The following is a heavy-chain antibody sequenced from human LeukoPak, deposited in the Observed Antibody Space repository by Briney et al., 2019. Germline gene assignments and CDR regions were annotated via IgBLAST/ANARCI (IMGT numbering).Heavy chain of an antibody. CDR2: TYYRSKWYN. CDR3: ARDKRGYYYGSGLNWFDP. V-gene: IGHV6-1*01. D-gene: IGHD3-10*01. J-gene: IGHJ5*02. Sequence: SQTLSLTCAISGDSVSSNSAAWNWIRQSPSRGLEWLGRTYYRSKWYNAYAVSVKSRITINPDTSKNQFSLQLNSVTPEDTAVYYCARDKRGYYYGSGLNWFDPWGQGTLGTVSS. CDR1: GDSVSSNSAA.